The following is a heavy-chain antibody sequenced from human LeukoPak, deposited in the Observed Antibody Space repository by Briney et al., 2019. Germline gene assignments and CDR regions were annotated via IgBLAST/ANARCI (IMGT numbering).Heavy chain of an antibody. Sequence: ASVKVSCKVSGYTLTELSVHWVRQAPGKGLEWMGGFDPEDGEPIYAPKFQGRVTMTEDTSTDTAYMEVRSLRSEDTAVYYCATLTQWELLVWGQGTLVTVSS. V-gene: IGHV1-24*01. CDR3: ATLTQWELLV. CDR1: GYTLTELS. D-gene: IGHD1-26*01. CDR2: FDPEDGEP. J-gene: IGHJ4*02.